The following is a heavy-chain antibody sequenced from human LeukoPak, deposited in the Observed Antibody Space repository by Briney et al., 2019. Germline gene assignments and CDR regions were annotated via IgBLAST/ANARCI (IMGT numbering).Heavy chain of an antibody. J-gene: IGHJ6*03. CDR3: ARDNAAAGNYYYYYYMDV. CDR2: IYSGGST. V-gene: IGHV3-66*01. D-gene: IGHD6-13*01. CDR1: GFTVSSNY. Sequence: GGSLRLSCAASGFTVSSNYMSWVRQAPGKGLEWVSVIYSGGSTYYADSVKGRFTISRDNSKNTLYLQMNSLRAEDTAVYYCARDNAAAGNYYYYYYMDVWGKGTTVTISS.